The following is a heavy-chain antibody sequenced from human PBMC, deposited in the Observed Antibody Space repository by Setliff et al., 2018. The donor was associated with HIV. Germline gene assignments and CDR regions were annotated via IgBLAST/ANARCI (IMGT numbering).Heavy chain of an antibody. D-gene: IGHD3-22*01. J-gene: IGHJ4*02. V-gene: IGHV4-4*07. CDR1: GGSISNFY. CDR2: IYSTGDT. Sequence: TSETLSLTCSVSGGSISNFYWSWIRQPPGKRLEWVGHIYSTGDTNYNPSLKSRVTLSADTSKNQLSLSLTSVTAADTAVYYCARVRLTMIMMVDYFDQWGQGTLVTVSS. CDR3: ARVRLTMIMMVDYFDQ.